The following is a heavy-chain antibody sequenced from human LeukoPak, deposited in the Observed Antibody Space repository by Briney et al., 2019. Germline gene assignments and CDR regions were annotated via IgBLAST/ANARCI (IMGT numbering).Heavy chain of an antibody. Sequence: GGSLRLSCAASGFTFSSYAMSWVRQAPGKGLEWVSAITGSGGGTYYADSVKGRFTISRDSSKNTLYLQLNSLRDEDTAVYFCAKDTYCGSAGSSRGYFDYWGQGTLVTVSS. V-gene: IGHV3-23*01. CDR2: ITGSGGGT. CDR3: AKDTYCGSAGSSRGYFDY. CDR1: GFTFSSYA. J-gene: IGHJ4*02. D-gene: IGHD2-21*01.